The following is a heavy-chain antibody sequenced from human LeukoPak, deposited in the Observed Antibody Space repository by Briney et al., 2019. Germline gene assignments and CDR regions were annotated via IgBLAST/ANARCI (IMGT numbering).Heavy chain of an antibody. CDR3: ARAVGSSGTEAFDI. V-gene: IGHV3-53*01. CDR1: GLTFSSNY. Sequence: GGSVRLTCAASGLTFSSNYMSWPRQAPGKGLEWVSVIYSGGSTYYADSVKGRFTISRDNSKNTMYLQMNSLRAENTAVYYCARAVGSSGTEAFDIWGQGTMVTVSS. CDR2: IYSGGST. D-gene: IGHD3-22*01. J-gene: IGHJ3*02.